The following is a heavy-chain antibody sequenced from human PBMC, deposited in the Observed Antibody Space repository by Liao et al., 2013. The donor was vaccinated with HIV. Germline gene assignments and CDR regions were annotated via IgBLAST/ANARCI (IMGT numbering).Heavy chain of an antibody. CDR3: ATIQGYWRHGFDI. J-gene: IGHJ3*02. CDR2: IYHNGNT. Sequence: QLQLQESGSGLVKPSQTLSLTCTVSGGSVSSRGYSWTWIRQPPGKGLEWIGYIYHNGNTYYNPSLKSRLSISLDRSRNHFSLNMTSVTAVDTALYYCATIQGYWRHGFDIWGQGTMVAVSS. V-gene: IGHV4-30-2*01. CDR1: GGSVSSRGYS. D-gene: IGHD2-8*02.